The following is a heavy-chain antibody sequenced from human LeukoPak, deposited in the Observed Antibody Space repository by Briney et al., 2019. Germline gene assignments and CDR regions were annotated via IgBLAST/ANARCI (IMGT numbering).Heavy chain of an antibody. V-gene: IGHV3-21*01. CDR1: GFSFSSYS. CDR3: ARDGTPSYTSGRVYMDA. D-gene: IGHD6-19*01. J-gene: IGHJ6*04. Sequence: GGSLRLSCAASGFSFSSYSMHWVRQAPGKGLQWFSSISRSSNYKFYADSVKGRFTISRDNAKNSLYLQMNSLRAEDTAVYYCARDGTPSYTSGRVYMDAWGKGTTVTISS. CDR2: ISRSSNYK.